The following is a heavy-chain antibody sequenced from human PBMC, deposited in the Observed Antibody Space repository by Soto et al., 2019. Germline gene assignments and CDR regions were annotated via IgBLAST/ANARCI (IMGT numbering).Heavy chain of an antibody. CDR2: IIPILGIA. V-gene: IGHV1-69*02. J-gene: IGHJ5*02. Sequence: ASVKVSCKASGGTFSSYTISWVRQAPGQGLEWMGRIIPILGIANYAQKFQGRVKITAEKSTGNAYMELSSLRSEDTAGYYCAREDHASAWFDPWGQGTLVTVSS. CDR3: AREDHASAWFDP. D-gene: IGHD2-15*01. CDR1: GGTFSSYT.